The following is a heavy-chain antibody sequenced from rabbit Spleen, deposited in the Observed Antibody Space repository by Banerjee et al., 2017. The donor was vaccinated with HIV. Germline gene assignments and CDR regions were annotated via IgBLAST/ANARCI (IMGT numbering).Heavy chain of an antibody. CDR2: IYTNNGVT. Sequence: QEQLEESGGDLVKPEGSLTLTCKASGFSLDNKYVVRWVRQAPGKGLEWIASIYTNNGVTYYANWAKGRFTIPKTSSTTVTLQMTSLTAADTATYFCATDIYGYGGFNLWGPGTLLTVS. J-gene: IGHJ4*01. D-gene: IGHD6-1*01. CDR1: GFSLDNKYV. CDR3: ATDIYGYGGFNL. V-gene: IGHV1S45*01.